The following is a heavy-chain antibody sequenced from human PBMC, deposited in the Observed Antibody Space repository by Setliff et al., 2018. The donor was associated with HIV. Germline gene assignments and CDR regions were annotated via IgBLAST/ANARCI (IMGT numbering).Heavy chain of an antibody. CDR1: GYTFTSYG. CDR3: ATNELESDYYYYYMDA. Sequence: ASVKVSCKASGYTFTSYGISWLRQAPGQGLEWMGWISGYNGDTHSTQKFQGRVTMTTDTSTNTAYMEVRSLRSDDTAVYYCATNELESDYYYYYMDAWGKGTTVTVSS. D-gene: IGHD1-1*01. J-gene: IGHJ6*03. V-gene: IGHV1-18*01. CDR2: ISGYNGDT.